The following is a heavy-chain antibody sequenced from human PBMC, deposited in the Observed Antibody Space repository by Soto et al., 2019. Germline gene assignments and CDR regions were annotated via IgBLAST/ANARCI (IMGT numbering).Heavy chain of an antibody. CDR1: GGTFSSYA. CDR2: IIPIFGTA. Sequence: GASVKVSCKASGGTFSSYAISWVRQAPGQGLEWMGGIIPIFGTANYARKFQGRVTITADESTSTAYIELSSLRSEDTAVYYCAIRDPRGLCGGDCYKTPFFDYWGQGTLVTVSS. V-gene: IGHV1-69*13. CDR3: AIRDPRGLCGGDCYKTPFFDY. J-gene: IGHJ4*01. D-gene: IGHD2-21*02.